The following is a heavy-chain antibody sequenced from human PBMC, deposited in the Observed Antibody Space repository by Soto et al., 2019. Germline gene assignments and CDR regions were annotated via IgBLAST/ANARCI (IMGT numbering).Heavy chain of an antibody. V-gene: IGHV3-21*01. Sequence: EVQLVESGGGLVKPGGSLRLSCAASGFTFSSYSMNWVRQAPGKGLEWVSSTSSSSSYIYYADSVKGRFTISRDNAKNSPQLQINGLRGQDPAVNCGAGDRGGNLKAFDIWGQGTMVAVSS. D-gene: IGHD1-7*01. CDR3: AGDRGGNLKAFDI. J-gene: IGHJ3*02. CDR1: GFTFSSYS. CDR2: TSSSSSYI.